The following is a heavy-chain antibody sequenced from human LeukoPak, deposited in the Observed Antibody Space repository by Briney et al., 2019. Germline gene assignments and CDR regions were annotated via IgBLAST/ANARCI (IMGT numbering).Heavy chain of an antibody. D-gene: IGHD3-10*01. CDR1: GGSISSGSYY. Sequence: SETLSLTCNVSGGSISSGSYYWSWIRQPAGKGLEWIGRMYNSGSTNYNPSLKSRVTMSVDTSKNQFSLKVSSVTAADTAVYYCARVFDSGSQAYFYYMDVWGKGTTVTIFS. V-gene: IGHV4-61*10. CDR3: ARVFDSGSQAYFYYMDV. CDR2: MYNSGST. J-gene: IGHJ6*03.